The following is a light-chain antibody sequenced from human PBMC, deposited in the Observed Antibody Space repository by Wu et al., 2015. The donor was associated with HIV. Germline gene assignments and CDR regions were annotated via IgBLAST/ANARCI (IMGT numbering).Light chain of an antibody. J-gene: IGKJ4*01. Sequence: EIVLTQSPGTLSLSPGERATLSCRASQSVADSNLAWYQQKPGQAPRPLIFDASSRATDIPDRFSGSGSGTDFTLTITRLEPEDFAVYYCHQYATSPLTFGGGTKVGIK. CDR3: HQYATSPLT. CDR2: DAS. CDR1: QSVADSN. V-gene: IGKV3-20*01.